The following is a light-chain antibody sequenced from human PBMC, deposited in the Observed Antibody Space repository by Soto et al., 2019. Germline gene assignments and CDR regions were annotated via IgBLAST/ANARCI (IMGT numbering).Light chain of an antibody. J-gene: IGKJ4*01. V-gene: IGKV1D-13*01. CDR3: QQYNDFPPLT. CDR1: QGVSSA. CDR2: DAS. Sequence: AIQLTQSPSSLSASVGDRVTITCRASQGVSSALAWYQQKPGKAPKLLIYDASSLDSGVPSRFTGSGSGTDFTLTISSLQPEDFSTYYCQQYNDFPPLTFGGGTKVVIK.